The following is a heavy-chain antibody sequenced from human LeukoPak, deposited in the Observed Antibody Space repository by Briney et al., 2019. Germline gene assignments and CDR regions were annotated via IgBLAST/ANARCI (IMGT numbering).Heavy chain of an antibody. CDR1: GFTFSDYY. CDR3: ARDQAHINNYDPTYYYYGMDV. J-gene: IGHJ6*02. Sequence: GGSLRLSCAASGFTFSDYYMSWIRQAPGKGPEWVSYISSSGSTIYYADSVKGRFTISRDNAKNSLYLQMNSLRAEDTAVYYCARDQAHINNYDPTYYYYGMDVWGQGTTVTVSS. V-gene: IGHV3-11*01. CDR2: ISSSGSTI. D-gene: IGHD3-22*01.